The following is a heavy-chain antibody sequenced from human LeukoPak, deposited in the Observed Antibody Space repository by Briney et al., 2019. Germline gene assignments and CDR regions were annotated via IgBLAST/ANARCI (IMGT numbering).Heavy chain of an antibody. Sequence: GGSLRLSCAASGFTFSTYPMNWVRQAPGKGLEWVSSIGGSSSSIYYADSLKGRFTISRDNAKSSLYLQMNSLRAEDTAVYYCAREESEGFDYWGQGTLVTVSS. CDR3: AREESEGFDY. V-gene: IGHV3-21*01. CDR2: IGGSSSSI. J-gene: IGHJ4*02. CDR1: GFTFSTYP.